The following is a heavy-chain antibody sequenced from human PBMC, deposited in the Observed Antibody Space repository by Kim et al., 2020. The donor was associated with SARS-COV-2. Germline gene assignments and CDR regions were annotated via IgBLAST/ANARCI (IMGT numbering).Heavy chain of an antibody. CDR3: AKDRSDYGYPYIHLGMDV. CDR2: ISGNSGRT. J-gene: IGHJ6*02. V-gene: IGHV3-23*01. Sequence: GGSLRLSCAASGFTFSGYAMSWVRQAPGKGLEWVSSISGNSGRTHFAGSVRGRFAISRDNSKNTLYLEMNSLRAEDTALYYCAKDRSDYGYPYIHLGMDVWGQGITVTVSS. CDR1: GFTFSGYA. D-gene: IGHD4-17*01.